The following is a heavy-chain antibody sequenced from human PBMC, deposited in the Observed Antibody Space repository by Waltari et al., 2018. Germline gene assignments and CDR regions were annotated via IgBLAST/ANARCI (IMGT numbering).Heavy chain of an antibody. J-gene: IGHJ3*02. Sequence: QVQLQESGPGLVKPSETLSLTCTVSGGSVSSGSYYWSWIRQPPGKGLEWIGYIYYSGSTNYNPSLKSRVTISVDTSKNQFSLKLSSVTAADTAVYYCARDRLVVVTARGAFDIWGQGTMVTVSS. D-gene: IGHD2-21*02. CDR2: IYYSGST. CDR3: ARDRLVVVTARGAFDI. CDR1: GGSVSSGSYY. V-gene: IGHV4-61*01.